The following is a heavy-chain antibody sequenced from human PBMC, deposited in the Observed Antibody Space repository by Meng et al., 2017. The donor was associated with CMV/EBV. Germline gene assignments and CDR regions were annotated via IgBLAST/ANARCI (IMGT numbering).Heavy chain of an antibody. CDR3: AREFTGTPWAIDY. Sequence: GESLKISCAASGFTFSSYWMHWVRQAPGKGLVWVSRINSDGSSTSYADSVKDRFTISRDNAKNTLYLQMNSLRAEDTAVYYCAREFTGTPWAIDYWGQGTLVTVSS. J-gene: IGHJ4*02. D-gene: IGHD1/OR15-1a*01. V-gene: IGHV3-74*01. CDR1: GFTFSSYW. CDR2: INSDGSST.